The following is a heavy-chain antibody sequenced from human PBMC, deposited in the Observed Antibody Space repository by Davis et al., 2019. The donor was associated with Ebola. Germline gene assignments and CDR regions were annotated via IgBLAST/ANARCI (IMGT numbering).Heavy chain of an antibody. Sequence: LRLSCTVSGGSISSGDYYWSWIRQPPGKGLEWIGEINHSGSPNYNPSLKSRVTISVDTSKNQFSLKLSSVTAADTAVYYCAGYSSSSSDLYYYYGMDVWGQGTTVTVSS. CDR2: INHSGSP. D-gene: IGHD6-6*01. CDR1: GGSISSGDYY. J-gene: IGHJ6*02. V-gene: IGHV4-30-4*01. CDR3: AGYSSSSSDLYYYYGMDV.